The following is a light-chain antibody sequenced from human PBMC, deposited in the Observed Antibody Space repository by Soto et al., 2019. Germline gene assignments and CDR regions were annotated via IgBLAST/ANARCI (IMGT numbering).Light chain of an antibody. CDR2: TTS. V-gene: IGKV1-5*03. CDR3: QQYKTYSRT. Sequence: DIQMTQSPSTLSESIGDRVTITCRASQSISPWLAWYQQRPGKAPKVLMYTTSTLQAGVPSRFSGSGYGTEFNLTISSLQPDDFATYYCQQYKTYSRTFGQGTKVEI. J-gene: IGKJ1*01. CDR1: QSISPW.